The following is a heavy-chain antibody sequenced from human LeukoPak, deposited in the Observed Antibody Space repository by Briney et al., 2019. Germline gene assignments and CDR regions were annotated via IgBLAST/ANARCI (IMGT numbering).Heavy chain of an antibody. V-gene: IGHV4-34*01. CDR2: INHSGST. J-gene: IGHJ3*02. CDR1: GGSFSGYY. CDR3: ARGWYYYGSGSPLHI. Sequence: PSETLSLTCAVYGGSFSGYYWSWIRQPPGKRLEWIGEINHSGSTNYNPSLKSRVTISVDTSKNQFSLKLSSVTAADTAVYYCARGWYYYGSGSPLHIWGQGTMVTVSS. D-gene: IGHD3-10*01.